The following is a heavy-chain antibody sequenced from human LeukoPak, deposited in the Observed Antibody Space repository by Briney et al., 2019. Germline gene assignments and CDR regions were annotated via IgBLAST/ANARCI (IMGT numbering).Heavy chain of an antibody. J-gene: IGHJ4*02. D-gene: IGHD6-19*01. CDR1: GFTFSTYW. Sequence: GGSLRLSCVVSGFTFSTYWMHWVRQAPGKGLVWVSRINNDGEKTTYADSVKGRFTISRDNSKNTLYLQMNSLRAEDTAVYYCARARIAVAGIYFDYWGQGTLVTVSS. CDR2: INNDGEKT. CDR3: ARARIAVAGIYFDY. V-gene: IGHV3-74*01.